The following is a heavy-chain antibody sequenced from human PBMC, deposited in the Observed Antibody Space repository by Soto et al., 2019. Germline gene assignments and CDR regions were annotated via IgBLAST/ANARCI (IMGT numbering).Heavy chain of an antibody. V-gene: IGHV3-15*07. CDR3: TTGLAGYSDGYYY. D-gene: IGHD5-18*01. Sequence: GGSLRLSCAAPGFTFSNAWMNWVRQAPGKGLEWVGRIKSKTDGGTTDYAAPVKGRFTISRDDSKNTLYLQMNSLKTEDTAVYYFTTGLAGYSDGYYYWGQGTLVTGSS. CDR1: GFTFSNAW. CDR2: IKSKTDGGTT. J-gene: IGHJ4*02.